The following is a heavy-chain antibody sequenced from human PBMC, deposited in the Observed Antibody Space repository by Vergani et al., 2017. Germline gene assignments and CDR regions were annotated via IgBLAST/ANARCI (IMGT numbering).Heavy chain of an antibody. D-gene: IGHD3-10*01. Sequence: QVQLVQSGAEGKKPGSSVKVSCKASGGTFSSYTISGVGPAPGQGLEWMGRIIPILGIANYAQKFQGRVTITADKSTSTAYMELSSLRSEDTAVYYCARGDPMEFDYWGQGTLVTVSS. CDR1: GGTFSSYT. V-gene: IGHV1-69*02. CDR3: ARGDPMEFDY. CDR2: IIPILGIA. J-gene: IGHJ4*02.